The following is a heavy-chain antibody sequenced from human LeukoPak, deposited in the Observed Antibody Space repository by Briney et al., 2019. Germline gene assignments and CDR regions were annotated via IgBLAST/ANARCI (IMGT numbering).Heavy chain of an antibody. CDR3: ARHGDTRGWLQLNGFRAEYFQH. V-gene: IGHV4-59*08. D-gene: IGHD5-24*01. CDR2: IYYSGST. J-gene: IGHJ1*01. CDR1: GGSISSYY. Sequence: SETLSLTCTVSGGSISSYYWSWIRQPPGKGLEWIGYIYYSGSTNYNPSLKSRVTISVDTSKNQFSLKLSSVTAADTAVYYCARHGDTRGWLQLNGFRAEYFQHWGQGTLVTVSS.